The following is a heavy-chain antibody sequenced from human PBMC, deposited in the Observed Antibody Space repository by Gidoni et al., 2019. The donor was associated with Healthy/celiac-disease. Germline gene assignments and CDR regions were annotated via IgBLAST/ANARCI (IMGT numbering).Heavy chain of an antibody. CDR1: GGTYSRDA. V-gene: IGHV1-69*04. J-gene: IGHJ3*02. CDR3: ASEAPDDSSGFRGLGAFDI. Sequence: QVQLVQSGAEGKKPGSSVKVSCKAAGGTYSRDAISWVRQAPGQGLEWLGRIIPILGIATSAQKFQGRVTITADQSTSTAYMVLSSLRSEDTAVYYCASEAPDDSSGFRGLGAFDIWGQGTMVTVSS. D-gene: IGHD3-22*01. CDR2: IIPILGIA.